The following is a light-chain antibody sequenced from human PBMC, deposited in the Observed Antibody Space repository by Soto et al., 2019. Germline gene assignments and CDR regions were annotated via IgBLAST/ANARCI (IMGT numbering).Light chain of an antibody. Sequence: DIQMTQSPSSVSVFVGDRVTITCRASQGINSWLVWYQQKPGKAPKLLIYAASGLQSGVPSRFSGSGSGTDFTLTISSLQPEDFATYYCQQANSFPITFGQGTRLEIK. CDR2: AAS. CDR1: QGINSW. V-gene: IGKV1-12*01. CDR3: QQANSFPIT. J-gene: IGKJ5*01.